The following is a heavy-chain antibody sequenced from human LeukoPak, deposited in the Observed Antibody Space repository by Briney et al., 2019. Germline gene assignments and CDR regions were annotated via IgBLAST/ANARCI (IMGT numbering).Heavy chain of an antibody. CDR2: INHSGST. Sequence: SETLSLTCAVYGESFSGYYWSWIRQPPGKGLEWIGEINHSGSTNYNPSLKSRVTISVDTSKNQFSLKLSSVTAADTAVYYCARLGYDSSGQYYYYMDVWGKGTTVTISS. V-gene: IGHV4-34*01. CDR3: ARLGYDSSGQYYYYMDV. D-gene: IGHD3-22*01. CDR1: GESFSGYY. J-gene: IGHJ6*03.